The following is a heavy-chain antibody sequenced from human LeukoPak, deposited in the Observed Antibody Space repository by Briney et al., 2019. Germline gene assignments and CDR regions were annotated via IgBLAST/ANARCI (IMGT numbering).Heavy chain of an antibody. D-gene: IGHD5-12*01. CDR2: IYTSGST. V-gene: IGHV4-4*09. J-gene: IGHJ4*02. Sequence: SETLSLTCTVSGGSISSYYWSWIRQPPGKGLEWIGYIYTSGSTNYNPSLKSRVTISVDTSKNQFSLKLSSVTAADTAVYYCARHFGGYDIDYWGQGTLVTVSS. CDR3: ARHFGGYDIDY. CDR1: GGSISSYY.